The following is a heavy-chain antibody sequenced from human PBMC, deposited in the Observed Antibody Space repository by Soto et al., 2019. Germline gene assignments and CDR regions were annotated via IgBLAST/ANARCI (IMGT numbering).Heavy chain of an antibody. CDR3: ARSPWDVVVPAAIAWFDP. V-gene: IGHV5-10-1*01. D-gene: IGHD2-2*01. CDR2: IDPSDSYT. CDR1: GYSFTSYW. Sequence: LGESLKISCKGSGYSFTSYWISWVRQMPGKGLEWMGRIDPSDSYTNYSPSFQGHVTISADKSISTAYLQWSSLKASDTAMYYCARSPWDVVVPAAIAWFDPWGQGTLVTVSS. J-gene: IGHJ5*02.